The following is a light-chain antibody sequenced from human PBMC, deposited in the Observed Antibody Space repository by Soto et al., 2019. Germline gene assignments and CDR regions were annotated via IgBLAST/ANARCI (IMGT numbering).Light chain of an antibody. J-gene: IGKJ5*01. V-gene: IGKV1-33*01. Sequence: IQMTQSPSYLSASVGDRVNIPCKASQDISNYLNWYQKKPGKAPKLLIYDASNLETGVPSRFSGSGSGTDFTFTISSLQPEDMATYYCQQYGNLPFTVGQGTRVEIK. CDR2: DAS. CDR1: QDISNY. CDR3: QQYGNLPFT.